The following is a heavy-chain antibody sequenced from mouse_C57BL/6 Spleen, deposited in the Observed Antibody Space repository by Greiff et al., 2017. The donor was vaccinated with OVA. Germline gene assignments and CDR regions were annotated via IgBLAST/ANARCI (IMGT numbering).Heavy chain of an antibody. CDR3: AINQIAHDYYDSSVYFDY. D-gene: IGHD1-1*01. J-gene: IGHJ2*01. CDR2: INYDGSST. V-gene: IGHV5-16*01. CDR1: GFTFSDYY. Sequence: EVQVVESEGGLVQPGSSMKLSCTASGFTFSDYYMAWVRQVPEKGLEWVANINYDGSSTYYLESLKSSFIISRDNAKNILYLRMSNLKSENTATYDCAINQIAHDYYDSSVYFDYWGQGTTLTVSS.